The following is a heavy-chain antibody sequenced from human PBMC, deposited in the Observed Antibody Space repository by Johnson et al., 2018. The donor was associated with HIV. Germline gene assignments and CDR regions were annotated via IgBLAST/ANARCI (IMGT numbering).Heavy chain of an antibody. CDR3: WGYSTSSNAAFDI. CDR2: IYSGGST. CDR1: GFTFSDYY. D-gene: IGHD6-6*01. J-gene: IGHJ3*02. V-gene: IGHV3-66*01. Sequence: VQLVESGGGLVQPGGSLRLSCAASGFTFSDYYMSWIRQAPGKGLEWVSVIYSGGSTYYADSVKGRFTISRDNSKNTLFLQMNSLRAEDTAVYYCWGYSTSSNAAFDIWGQGTMVTVSS.